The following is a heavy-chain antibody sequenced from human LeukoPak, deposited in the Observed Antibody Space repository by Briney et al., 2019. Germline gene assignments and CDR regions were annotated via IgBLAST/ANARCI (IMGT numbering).Heavy chain of an antibody. D-gene: IGHD3-3*01. J-gene: IGHJ6*02. Sequence: GGSLRLSCAASGFTFSSYAMSWVRQAPGKGLEWVSAISGSGGSTYYADSVKGRFTISRDNSKNTLYLQMNSLRAEDTAVYYCASVPGVAAPKYYYYGMDVWGQGTTVTVSS. CDR1: GFTFSSYA. CDR3: ASVPGVAAPKYYYYGMDV. CDR2: ISGSGGST. V-gene: IGHV3-23*01.